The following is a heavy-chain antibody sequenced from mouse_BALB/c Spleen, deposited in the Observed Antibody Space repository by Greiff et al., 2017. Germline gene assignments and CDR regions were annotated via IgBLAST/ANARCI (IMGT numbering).Heavy chain of an antibody. D-gene: IGHD2-10*02. Sequence: VQLKESGGGLVKPGGSLKLSCAASGFAFSSYDMSWVRQTPEKRLEWVAYISSGGGSTYYPDTVKGRFTISRDNAKNTLYLQMSSLKSEDTAMYYCARAEYGDYWGQGTSVTVSS. V-gene: IGHV5-12-1*01. CDR2: ISSGGGST. CDR3: ARAEYGDY. J-gene: IGHJ4*01. CDR1: GFAFSSYD.